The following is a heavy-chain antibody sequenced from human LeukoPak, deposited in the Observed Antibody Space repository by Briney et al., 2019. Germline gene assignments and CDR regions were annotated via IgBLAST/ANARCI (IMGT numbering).Heavy chain of an antibody. CDR3: ARDSSPDS. CDR2: IYYSGST. CDR1: GGSISSSSYY. Sequence: PSETLSLTCTVSGGSISSSSYYWGWIRQPPGKGLEWIGSIYYSGSTYYNPSLKSRVAISVDTSKNQFSLKVSSVTAADTAVYYCARDSSPDSWGQGTLVTVSS. V-gene: IGHV4-39*07. D-gene: IGHD6-13*01. J-gene: IGHJ4*02.